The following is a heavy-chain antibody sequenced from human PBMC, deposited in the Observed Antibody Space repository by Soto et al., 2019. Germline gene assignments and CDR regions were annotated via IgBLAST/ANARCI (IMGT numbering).Heavy chain of an antibody. CDR3: ARGGEPAYYYDSSGSPLPFDY. J-gene: IGHJ4*02. V-gene: IGHV1-69*13. CDR1: GGTFSSYA. D-gene: IGHD3-22*01. CDR2: IIPIFGTA. Sequence: SVKVSCKAPGGTFSSYAISWVRQAPGQGLEWMGGIIPIFGTANYAQKFQGRVTITADESTSTAYMELSSLRSEDTAVYYCARGGEPAYYYDSSGSPLPFDYWGQGTLVTVSS.